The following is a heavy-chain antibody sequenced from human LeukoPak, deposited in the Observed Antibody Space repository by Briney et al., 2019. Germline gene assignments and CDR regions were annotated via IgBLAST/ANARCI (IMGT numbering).Heavy chain of an antibody. V-gene: IGHV3-21*01. CDR3: ARDFRTQLDGYSPPYHFDY. CDR2: ISSGSSHI. CDR1: GFTFSTHS. J-gene: IGHJ4*02. D-gene: IGHD5-24*01. Sequence: PGGSLRLSCAASGFTFSTHSMSCVRQAPGKGLEWVSSISSGSSHIYYADSMKGRFTISRDNARNSLFLQMNSLRAEDTAEYYCARDFRTQLDGYSPPYHFDYWGRGALVTVSS.